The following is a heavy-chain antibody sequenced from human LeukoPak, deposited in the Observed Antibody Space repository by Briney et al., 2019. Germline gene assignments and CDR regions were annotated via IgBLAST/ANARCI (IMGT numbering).Heavy chain of an antibody. D-gene: IGHD6-19*01. CDR3: ATTVAGHPDDYFDF. CDR1: EFSFSNYW. J-gene: IGHJ4*02. CDR2: TNKDGSRQ. V-gene: IGHV3-7*01. Sequence: PGGSLRLSCAASEFSFSNYWMSRVRQAPGKGLERVAHTNKDGSRQYYVDSVKGRFTISRDNAKNSLFLQLNNLRGEDTAVYYCATTVAGHPDDYFDFWGQGTLVTVSS.